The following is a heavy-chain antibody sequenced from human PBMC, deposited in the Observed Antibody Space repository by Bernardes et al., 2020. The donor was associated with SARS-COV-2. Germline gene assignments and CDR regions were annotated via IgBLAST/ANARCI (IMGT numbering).Heavy chain of an antibody. D-gene: IGHD6-13*01. CDR2: INPNSGGT. CDR3: ARDWSSSWLTYYYYGMDV. CDR1: GYTFTGYY. V-gene: IGHV1-2*02. J-gene: IGHJ6*02. Sequence: ASVKDSCKASGYTFTGYYMHWVRQAPGQGLEWMGWINPNSGGTNYAQKFQGRVTMTRDTSISTAYMELSRLRSDDTAVYYCARDWSSSWLTYYYYGMDVWGQGTTVTVSS.